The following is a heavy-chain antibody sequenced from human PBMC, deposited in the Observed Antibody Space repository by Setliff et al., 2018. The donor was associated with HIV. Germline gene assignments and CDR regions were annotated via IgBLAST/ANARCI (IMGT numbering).Heavy chain of an antibody. D-gene: IGHD3-3*01. J-gene: IGHJ6*03. V-gene: IGHV4-59*12. CDR2: IFYTGST. CDR3: ARGVVDYDFWSGSGDYYYMDV. Sequence: ETLSLTCTVSAVSISAYYWSWIRQPPGKGLEWIGDIFYTGSTNYNPSLKSRVTISIDTSKNQFSLKMSSVTAADTAVYYCARGVVDYDFWSGSGDYYYMDVWGKGTTVTVS. CDR1: AVSISAYY.